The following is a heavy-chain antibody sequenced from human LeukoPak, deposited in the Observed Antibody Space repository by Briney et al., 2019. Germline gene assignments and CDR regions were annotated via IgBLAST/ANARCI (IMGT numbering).Heavy chain of an antibody. CDR1: GYTFTGYY. D-gene: IGHD2-2*01. CDR2: INPNSVGT. V-gene: IGHV1-2*02. CDR3: ARSSQPYCSSTSCYPYWYFDL. Sequence: GASVKVSCKASGYTFTGYYMHWVRQAPGQGLEWMGWINPNSVGTNYAQKFQGRVTMTRDTSISTAYMELSRLRSDDTAVYYCARSSQPYCSSTSCYPYWYFDLWGRGTLVTVSS. J-gene: IGHJ2*01.